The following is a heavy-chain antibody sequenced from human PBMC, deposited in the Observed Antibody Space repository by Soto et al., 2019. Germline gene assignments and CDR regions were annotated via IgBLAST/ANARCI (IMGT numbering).Heavy chain of an antibody. V-gene: IGHV3-7*05. CDR2: IKPDGSEE. CDR3: ARAYGGNPALFDP. D-gene: IGHD4-17*01. CDR1: GFTFSNYW. J-gene: IGHJ5*02. Sequence: GGSLRLSCAASGFTFSNYWMTWVRQAPGKGLEWVANIKPDGSEEYYADSVKGRSTFSRDNSKNTLYLQMNSLRAEDTAVYYCARAYGGNPALFDPWGQGTLVTVSS.